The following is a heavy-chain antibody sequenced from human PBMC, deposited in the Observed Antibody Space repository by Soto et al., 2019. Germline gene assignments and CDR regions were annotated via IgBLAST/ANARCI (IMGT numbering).Heavy chain of an antibody. CDR1: GFTFSSYS. Sequence: GGSLRLSCAASGFTFSSYSMNWVRQAPGKGLEWVSYISSSSSTIYYADSVKGRFTISRDNAKNSLYLQMNSLRAEDTAVYYCARDTYYDYIWGSYPDAFDIWGQGTMVTVSS. J-gene: IGHJ3*02. CDR3: ARDTYYDYIWGSYPDAFDI. CDR2: ISSSSSTI. D-gene: IGHD3-16*02. V-gene: IGHV3-48*01.